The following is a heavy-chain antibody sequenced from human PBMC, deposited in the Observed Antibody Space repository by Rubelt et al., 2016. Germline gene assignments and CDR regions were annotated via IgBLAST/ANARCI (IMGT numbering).Heavy chain of an antibody. V-gene: IGHV3-53*01. Sequence: IYSGGSTYYADSVKGRFTISRENAKNSLYLQMNSLRAGDTAVYYCARASHYYDSSGYDYWGQGTLVTVSS. CDR2: IYSGGST. J-gene: IGHJ4*02. D-gene: IGHD3-22*01. CDR3: ARASHYYDSSGYDY.